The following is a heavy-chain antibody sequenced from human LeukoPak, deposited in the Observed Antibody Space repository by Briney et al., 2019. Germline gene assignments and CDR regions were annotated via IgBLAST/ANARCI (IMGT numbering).Heavy chain of an antibody. V-gene: IGHV3-30*04. CDR1: GFTFSSYA. CDR2: ISYDGSNK. Sequence: PGGSLRLSCAASGFTFSSYAMHWVRQAPGKGLEWVAVISYDGSNKYYADSVKGRFTISRDNSKNTLYLQMNSLRAEDTAAYYCARPGIAAGFIYYMDVWGKGTTVTVSS. J-gene: IGHJ6*03. CDR3: ARPGIAAGFIYYMDV. D-gene: IGHD6-13*01.